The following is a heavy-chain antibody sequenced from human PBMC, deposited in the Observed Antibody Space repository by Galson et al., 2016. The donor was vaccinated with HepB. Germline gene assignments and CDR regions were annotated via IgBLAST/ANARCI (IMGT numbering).Heavy chain of an antibody. J-gene: IGHJ4*02. CDR3: AKDSGPYSSSSDY. Sequence: SLRLSCAASGFTFSSYGMHWVRQAPGKGLEWVAVISYDGSNKYYPDSVKGRLTISRDNSKNTLYLQMNSLRAEDTAVYYCAKDSGPYSSSSDYWGQGTLVTVSS. D-gene: IGHD6-6*01. CDR2: ISYDGSNK. CDR1: GFTFSSYG. V-gene: IGHV3-30*18.